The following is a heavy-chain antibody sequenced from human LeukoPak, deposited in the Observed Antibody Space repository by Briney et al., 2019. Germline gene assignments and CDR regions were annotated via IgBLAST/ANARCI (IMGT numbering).Heavy chain of an antibody. CDR2: INPNGGGT. V-gene: IGHV1-46*01. J-gene: IGHJ4*02. D-gene: IGHD3-22*01. CDR1: GYTFTTYS. Sequence: EASVKVACKASGYTFTTYSMHWVRQAPGQGLEWMGIINPNGGGTSYAQKFQGRVTMTRDTSTSTVYMELYSLRSEDTAVYYCAREGSSGYYYSDYWGQGTLVTVSS. CDR3: AREGSSGYYYSDY.